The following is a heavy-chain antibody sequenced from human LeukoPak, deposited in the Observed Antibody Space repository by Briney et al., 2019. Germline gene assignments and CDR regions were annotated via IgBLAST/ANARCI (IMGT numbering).Heavy chain of an antibody. D-gene: IGHD3-3*01. CDR1: GFTFSSYG. V-gene: IGHV3-30*18. J-gene: IGHJ5*02. CDR2: ISYDGSNK. CDR3: AKEGDFWSGYWIGNWFDP. Sequence: GGSLRLSCAASGFTFSSYGMHWVRQAPGKGREWVAVISYDGSNKYYADSVKGRFTISRDNSKNTLYLQMNSLRAEDTAVYYCAKEGDFWSGYWIGNWFDPWGQGTLVTVSS.